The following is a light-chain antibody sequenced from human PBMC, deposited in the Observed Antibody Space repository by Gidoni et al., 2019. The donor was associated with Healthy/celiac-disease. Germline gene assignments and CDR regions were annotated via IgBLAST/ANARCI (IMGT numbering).Light chain of an antibody. J-gene: IGKJ1*01. Sequence: ELVSTQSPGTLSLSPGERATIDCRAGQSISSSYLAWYQQKPGQAPRLLIYGASSRATGIPDRFSGSGSGTDFTLTISRLEPEDFAVFYCQQYGSSPRTFGEGTKVEIK. V-gene: IGKV3-20*01. CDR2: GAS. CDR1: QSISSSY. CDR3: QQYGSSPRT.